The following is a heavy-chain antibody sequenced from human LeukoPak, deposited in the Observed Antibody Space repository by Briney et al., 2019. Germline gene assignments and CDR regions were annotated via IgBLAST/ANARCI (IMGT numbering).Heavy chain of an antibody. V-gene: IGHV1-69*13. J-gene: IGHJ4*02. CDR3: ARGYSSVHHLLFDF. D-gene: IGHD6-19*01. CDR2: IIPIFGTA. CDR1: GGTFSSYA. Sequence: ASVKVSCKASGGTFSSYAISWVRQAPGQGLEWMGGIIPIFGTANYAQKFQGRVTITSDESTSTAYMELSRLRSDDTAVYYCARGYSSVHHLLFDFWGQGTLVTASS.